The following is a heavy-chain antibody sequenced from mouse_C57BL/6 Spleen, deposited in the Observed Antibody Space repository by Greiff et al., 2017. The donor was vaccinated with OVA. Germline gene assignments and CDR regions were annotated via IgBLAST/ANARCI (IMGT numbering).Heavy chain of an antibody. V-gene: IGHV1-64*01. CDR3: GRTPYSNPCYAMDY. CDR2: IHPHSRRT. Sequence: QVQLKQPGPDLVKPGASVKLSCKASGYTFTSYSMHWVKQTPGQGLEWIGMIHPHSRRTPSHEPLERKATLTVAKSSSTAYMQLSSVTSEDSAVYYCGRTPYSNPCYAMDYWGQGTSVTVSS. D-gene: IGHD2-5*01. CDR1: GYTFTSYS. J-gene: IGHJ4*01.